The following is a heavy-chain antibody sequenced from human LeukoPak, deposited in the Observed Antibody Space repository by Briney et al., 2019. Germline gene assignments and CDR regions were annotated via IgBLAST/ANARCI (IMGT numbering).Heavy chain of an antibody. CDR3: ARDLVYNWNPDYYYYYMDV. CDR1: GFTFSNAW. CDR2: IKSKTDGGTT. J-gene: IGHJ6*03. D-gene: IGHD1-20*01. V-gene: IGHV3-15*01. Sequence: GGSLRLSCAASGFTFSNAWMSWVRQAPGKGLEWVGRIKSKTDGGTTDYAAPVKGRFTISRDDSKNTLYLQMNSLRAEDTAVYYCARDLVYNWNPDYYYYYMDVWGKGTTVTVSS.